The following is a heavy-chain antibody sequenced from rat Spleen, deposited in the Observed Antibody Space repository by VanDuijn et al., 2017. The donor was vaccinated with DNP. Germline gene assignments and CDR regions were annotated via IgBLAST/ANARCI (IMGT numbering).Heavy chain of an antibody. V-gene: IGHV3-1*01. Sequence: EVQLQESGPGLVKPSQPLSLTCSVTGSSITSNYWGWIREFPGNKMQYIGHISYSGTTNYHPSLKSRISITRDTSKNQFFLHLNSVTTEDTATYYCARWSDYFDYWGQGVMVTVSS. J-gene: IGHJ2*01. CDR2: ISYSGTT. CDR3: ARWSDYFDY. CDR1: GSSITSNY.